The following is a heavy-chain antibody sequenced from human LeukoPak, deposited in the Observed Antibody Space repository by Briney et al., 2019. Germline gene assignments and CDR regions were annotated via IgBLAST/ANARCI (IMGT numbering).Heavy chain of an antibody. Sequence: GGSLRLSCAASGFTFSGSNMNWVRQAPGTGLEWVSSITSGGSYIFYADSVKGRFTISRDNAKNSLYLQMNSLRAEDTAVYYCARYSGTYRDYWGQGTLVTVSS. CDR2: ITSGGSYI. D-gene: IGHD3-10*01. CDR3: ARYSGTYRDY. V-gene: IGHV3-21*01. CDR1: GFTFSGSN. J-gene: IGHJ4*02.